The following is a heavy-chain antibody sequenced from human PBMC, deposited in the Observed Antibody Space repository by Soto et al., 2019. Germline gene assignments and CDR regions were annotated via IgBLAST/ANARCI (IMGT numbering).Heavy chain of an antibody. Sequence: SVKVSCKASGGTFSSYAISWVRQAPGQGLEWMGGIIPIFGTANYAQKFQGRVTITADKSTSTAYMELSSLRSEDTAVYYCASQVGGLYGYFDYWGQGTLVTVSS. J-gene: IGHJ4*02. CDR3: ASQVGGLYGYFDY. CDR2: IIPIFGTA. D-gene: IGHD2-8*01. CDR1: GGTFSSYA. V-gene: IGHV1-69*06.